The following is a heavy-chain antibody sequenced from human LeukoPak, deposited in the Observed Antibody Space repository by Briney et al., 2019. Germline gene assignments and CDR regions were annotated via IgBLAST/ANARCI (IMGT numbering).Heavy chain of an antibody. CDR3: ARAPLYSPVDY. CDR1: GFTFSRYW. J-gene: IGHJ4*02. CDR2: VNTDGNTA. V-gene: IGHV3-74*01. D-gene: IGHD5-18*01. Sequence: GESLRLSCAVSGFTFSRYWMHWVRQAPGKGLVWVARVNTDGNTANYADSVKGRFTVSRDNAKNTLYLQTNSLRAEDTAVYLCARAPLYSPVDYWGQGTLVTVSS.